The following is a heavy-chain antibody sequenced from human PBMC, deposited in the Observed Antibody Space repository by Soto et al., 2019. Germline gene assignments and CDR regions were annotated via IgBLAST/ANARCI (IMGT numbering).Heavy chain of an antibody. CDR2: IHYTGST. D-gene: IGHD3-10*01. Sequence: SETLSLTCTVSDGSISRSTFYWGWIRQPPGKGLEWIGYIHYTGSTYYNPSLKSRVTISVDTSKNQFSLKLSSVTAADTAVYYCARGSVLLWFGEFPWAFDIWGQGTMVTVSS. CDR3: ARGSVLLWFGEFPWAFDI. CDR1: DGSISRSTFY. J-gene: IGHJ3*02. V-gene: IGHV4-39*07.